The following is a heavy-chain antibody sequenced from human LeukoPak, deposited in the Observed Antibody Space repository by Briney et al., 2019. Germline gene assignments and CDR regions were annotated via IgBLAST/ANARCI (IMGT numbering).Heavy chain of an antibody. J-gene: IGHJ4*02. Sequence: GGSLRLSCTTSGFTFGDYAMSWVRQAPGKGLEWVGFIRSKAYGGTTEYAASVKGRFTISRDDSKSIAYLQMNSLKTEDTAVYYCSVAIYSNYKNWGQGTLVTVSS. CDR1: GFTFGDYA. CDR3: SVAIYSNYKN. CDR2: IRSKAYGGTT. V-gene: IGHV3-49*04. D-gene: IGHD4-11*01.